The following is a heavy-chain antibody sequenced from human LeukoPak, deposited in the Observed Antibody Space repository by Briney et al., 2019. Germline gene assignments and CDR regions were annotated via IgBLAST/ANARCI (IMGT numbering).Heavy chain of an antibody. D-gene: IGHD2-15*01. J-gene: IGHJ4*02. V-gene: IGHV4-34*01. CDR1: GGSFSGYY. CDR3: ATYIVVGSVDY. CDR2: INHSGST. Sequence: SETLSLTCAVYGGSFSGYYWSWIRQPPGKGLEWVGEINHSGSTNYNPSLKSRVTISVDTSKNQFSLKLSSVTAADTAVYYCATYIVVGSVDYWGQGTLVTVSS.